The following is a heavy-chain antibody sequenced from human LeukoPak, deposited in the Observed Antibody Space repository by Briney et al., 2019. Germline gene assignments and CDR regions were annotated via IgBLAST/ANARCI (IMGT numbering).Heavy chain of an antibody. D-gene: IGHD4-23*01. V-gene: IGHV3-30-3*01. Sequence: GGSLRLSCAASGFTFSSYAMHWVRQAPGKGLEWVAVISYDGSNKYYADSVKGRFTISRDNSKNTLYLQMNSLRAEDTAVYYCARDGLKDPELPPGWFDPWGQGTLVTVSS. CDR3: ARDGLKDPELPPGWFDP. CDR1: GFTFSSYA. CDR2: ISYDGSNK. J-gene: IGHJ5*02.